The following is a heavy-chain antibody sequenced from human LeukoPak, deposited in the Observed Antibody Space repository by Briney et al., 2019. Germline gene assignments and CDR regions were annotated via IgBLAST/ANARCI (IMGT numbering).Heavy chain of an antibody. J-gene: IGHJ4*02. V-gene: IGHV1-2*02. CDR3: ARVYCSSTSCYTIDY. Sequence: ASVKVSCKASGYTFTGYYMHWVRQAPGQGLEWMGWINPNSGGTNYAQKFQGRVTMTRDTSISTAYMELSRPRSDDTAVYYCARVYCSSTSCYTIDYWGQGTLVTVSS. CDR1: GYTFTGYY. CDR2: INPNSGGT. D-gene: IGHD2-2*02.